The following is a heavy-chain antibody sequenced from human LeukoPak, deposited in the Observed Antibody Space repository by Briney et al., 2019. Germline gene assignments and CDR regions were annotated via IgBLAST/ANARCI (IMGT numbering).Heavy chain of an antibody. J-gene: IGHJ4*02. Sequence: PSETLSLTCTVSGGSISSYYWSWIRQPPGKGLEWIGEINHSGSTNYNPSLKSRVTISVDTSKNQFSLNLNSVTAADTAVYYCARGAGLDYWGQGTLVTVSS. CDR1: GGSISSYY. V-gene: IGHV4-34*01. CDR3: ARGAGLDY. CDR2: INHSGST.